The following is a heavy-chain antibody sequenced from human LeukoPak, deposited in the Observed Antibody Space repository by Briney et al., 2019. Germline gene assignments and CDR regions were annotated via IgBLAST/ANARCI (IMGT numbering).Heavy chain of an antibody. V-gene: IGHV4-59*01. J-gene: IGHJ6*02. CDR3: ARAPDTAMVGYYYYYGMDV. D-gene: IGHD5-18*01. CDR2: IYYSGST. Sequence: PSETLSLTCTVSGGSISSYYWSWIRQPPGKGLEWIGYIYYSGSTNYNPSLKSRVTISVDTSKNQFSLKLSSVTAADTAVYYCARAPDTAMVGYYYYYGMDVWGQGTTVTVSS. CDR1: GGSISSYY.